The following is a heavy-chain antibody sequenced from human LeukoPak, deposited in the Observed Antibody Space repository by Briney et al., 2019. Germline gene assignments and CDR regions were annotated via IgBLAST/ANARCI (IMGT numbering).Heavy chain of an antibody. D-gene: IGHD4/OR15-4a*01. CDR2: IYSDNT. CDR3: ARRAGAYSHPYDY. V-gene: IGHV3-53*01. J-gene: IGHJ4*01. CDR1: RFTVSSNS. Sequence: GGSLRLSCTVSRFTVSSNSMSWVRQAPGRGLEWVSFIYSDNTHYSDSVKGRFTISRDNSKNTLYLQMNSLRAEDTAVYYCARRAGAYSHPYDYWGQGTLVTVSS.